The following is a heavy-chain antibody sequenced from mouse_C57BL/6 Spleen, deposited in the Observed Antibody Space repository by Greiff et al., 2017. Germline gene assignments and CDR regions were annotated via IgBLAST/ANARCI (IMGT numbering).Heavy chain of an antibody. D-gene: IGHD1-1*01. CDR3: ARAEPFTTVLADYYAMDY. V-gene: IGHV1-82*01. CDR1: GYAFSSSW. J-gene: IGHJ4*01. Sequence: VQLQQSGPELVKPGASVKISCKASGYAFSSSWMNWVKQRPGKGLEWIGRIYPGDGDTNYNGKFKGKATLTADKSSSTAYMQLSSLTSEDSAVYFCARAEPFTTVLADYYAMDYWGQGTSVTVSA. CDR2: IYPGDGDT.